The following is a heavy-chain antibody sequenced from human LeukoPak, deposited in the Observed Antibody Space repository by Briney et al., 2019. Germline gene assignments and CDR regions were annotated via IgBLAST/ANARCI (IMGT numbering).Heavy chain of an antibody. CDR3: ARGPTIFGVVTLGFDY. V-gene: IGHV4-30-4*01. D-gene: IGHD3-3*01. CDR1: GDSTSSGDYY. CDR2: IYYSGST. Sequence: SQTLSLTCTVSGDSTSSGDYYWSWIRQPPGKGLEWIGYIYYSGSTYYNPSLKSRVTISVDTSKNQFSLKLSSVTAADTAVCYCARGPTIFGVVTLGFDYWGQGTLVTVSS. J-gene: IGHJ4*02.